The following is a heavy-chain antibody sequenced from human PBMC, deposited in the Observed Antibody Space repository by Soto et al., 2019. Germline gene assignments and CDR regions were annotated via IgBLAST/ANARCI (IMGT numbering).Heavy chain of an antibody. Sequence: EVQLLESGGGLVQPGGSLRLSCTASGFTFSRHAMTWVRQAPGKGLEWVSGLSDSGGSIYYADSVKGRFTISRDNSMNTLYLQMTPLRAEDTAIYYCAKVSSSWYAGFFDLWGQGTLVTVSS. D-gene: IGHD6-13*01. CDR2: LSDSGGSI. V-gene: IGHV3-23*01. J-gene: IGHJ4*02. CDR3: AKVSSSWYAGFFDL. CDR1: GFTFSRHA.